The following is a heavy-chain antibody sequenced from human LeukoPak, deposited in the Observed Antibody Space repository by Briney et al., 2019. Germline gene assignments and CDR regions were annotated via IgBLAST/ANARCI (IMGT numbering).Heavy chain of an antibody. Sequence: SETLSLTCTVSGGSIRNYYWSWIRQPPGKGLEWIGQIDYSGSTNYNPSLKSRVTISVDTSKNQFSLRLSSATAADTAVYYCARLQGVWGTYRLYSFDYWGQGTLVTVSS. CDR2: IDYSGST. CDR3: ARLQGVWGTYRLYSFDY. V-gene: IGHV4-59*08. J-gene: IGHJ4*02. D-gene: IGHD3-16*02. CDR1: GGSIRNYY.